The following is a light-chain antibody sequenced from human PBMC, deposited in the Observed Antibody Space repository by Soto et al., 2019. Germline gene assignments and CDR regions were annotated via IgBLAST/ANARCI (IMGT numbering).Light chain of an antibody. Sequence: DIVMTQSPLSLPVTPGEPASISCRSSQSLLYSNGYNYLDWYLQKPGQSPQLLIYLGSNRASGVPERFSGSGSGTDFTLKISRVEAEDVGVYYCMQALQARTFGQGTKVEI. J-gene: IGKJ1*01. CDR3: MQALQART. CDR1: QSLLYSNGYNY. CDR2: LGS. V-gene: IGKV2-28*01.